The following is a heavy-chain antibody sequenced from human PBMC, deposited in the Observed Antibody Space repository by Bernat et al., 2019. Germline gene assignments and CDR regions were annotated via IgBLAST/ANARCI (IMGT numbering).Heavy chain of an antibody. J-gene: IGHJ6*03. CDR2: IYYSGST. CDR1: GGSISSSSYY. CDR3: VRHICFYYGSGGDV. D-gene: IGHD3-10*01. Sequence: QLQLQESGPGLVKPSETLSLTCTVSGGSISSSSYYWGWIRQPPGKGLEWIGSIYYSGSTYYNPSPKSRVTISVDTSKNQFSLKLSAVTAADTAVYYCVRHICFYYGSGGDVLGKGTTVTVSS. V-gene: IGHV4-39*01.